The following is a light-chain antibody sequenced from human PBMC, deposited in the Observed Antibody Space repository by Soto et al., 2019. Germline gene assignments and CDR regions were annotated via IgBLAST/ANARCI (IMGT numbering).Light chain of an antibody. V-gene: IGKV3-15*01. CDR2: GAS. CDR1: QSVSTN. CDR3: QQYKNWPPWA. Sequence: EIVLTQSPATLSSSPGERATLSCRASQSVSTNLAWYQHKPGQTPRLVIYGASTRATGIPARFSGSGSGTEFTLTISNLQSEDFAVYYCQQYKNWPPWAFGQGTKVYIK. J-gene: IGKJ1*01.